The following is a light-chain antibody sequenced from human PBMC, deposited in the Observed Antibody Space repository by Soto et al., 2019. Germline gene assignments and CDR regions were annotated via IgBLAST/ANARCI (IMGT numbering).Light chain of an antibody. CDR3: QQANSFPIT. J-gene: IGKJ5*01. CDR1: QSISSW. Sequence: DIQMTRSPSTLSSSVGDRVTITCRASQSISSWLAWYQQKPGKAPKLLIYGASSLQSGVPSRFSGSGSGTDFTLTISSLQPEDFATYYCQQANSFPITFGQGTRLEIK. CDR2: GAS. V-gene: IGKV1-12*01.